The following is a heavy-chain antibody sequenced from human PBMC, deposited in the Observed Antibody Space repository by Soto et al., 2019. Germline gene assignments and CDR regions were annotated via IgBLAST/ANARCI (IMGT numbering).Heavy chain of an antibody. J-gene: IGHJ4*02. CDR3: ARVVAAADIGIDY. CDR2: IYYSGST. CDR1: GCSISRGGYY. Sequence: SETLSLTCTVSGCSISRGGYYWSWIRQHPGKGLEWIGYIYYSGSTNYNPSLKSRVTISVDTSKNQFSLKLSSVTAADTAVYYCARVVAAADIGIDYRGQGTLVTVSS. V-gene: IGHV4-61*08. D-gene: IGHD6-13*01.